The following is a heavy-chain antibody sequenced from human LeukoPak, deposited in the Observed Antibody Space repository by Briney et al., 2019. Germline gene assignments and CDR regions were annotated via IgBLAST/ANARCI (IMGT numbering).Heavy chain of an antibody. CDR2: INHSGST. Sequence: SETLSLTCAVYGESFSGYSWSWIRQPPGKGLEWLGEINHSGSTNYNPSLKSRVTISVDTSKNQFSLKLSSVTAADTAVYYCARRLRYCTNGVCSNWFDPWGQGTLVTVSS. V-gene: IGHV4-34*01. J-gene: IGHJ5*02. CDR3: ARRLRYCTNGVCSNWFDP. D-gene: IGHD2-8*01. CDR1: GESFSGYS.